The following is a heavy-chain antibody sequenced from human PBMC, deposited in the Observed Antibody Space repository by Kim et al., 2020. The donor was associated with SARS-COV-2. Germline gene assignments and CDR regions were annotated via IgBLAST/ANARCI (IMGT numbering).Heavy chain of an antibody. J-gene: IGHJ4*02. Sequence: DYVKGRFPISRDNAKTSLYLQMNSLRAEDTAVYYCARDLAPWLLLPHFDYWGQGTLVTVSS. V-gene: IGHV3-7*03. D-gene: IGHD3-22*01. CDR3: ARDLAPWLLLPHFDY.